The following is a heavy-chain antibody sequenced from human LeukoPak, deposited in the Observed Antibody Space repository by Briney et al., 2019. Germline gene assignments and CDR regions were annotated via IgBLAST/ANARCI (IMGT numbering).Heavy chain of an antibody. J-gene: IGHJ4*02. V-gene: IGHV3-7*01. CDR1: GFTFSSYW. CDR3: AREDHSNYEY. D-gene: IGHD4-11*01. CDR2: IKQDGSEK. Sequence: GGSLRLSCVPSGFTFSSYWMSWVRQAPGQGLAWVASIKQDGSEKSYVDSVKGRFTISRDNATNSLYLQMKSLRAEDTAVYYCAREDHSNYEYWGQGTLVTVSS.